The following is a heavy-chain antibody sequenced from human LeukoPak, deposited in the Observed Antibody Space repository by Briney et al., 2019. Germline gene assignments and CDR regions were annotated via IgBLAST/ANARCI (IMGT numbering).Heavy chain of an antibody. CDR1: GFTFSSYA. CDR3: ARGRSYVPAATYYYYYYMDV. D-gene: IGHD2-2*01. J-gene: IGHJ6*03. V-gene: IGHV3-23*01. CDR2: ISGSGGST. Sequence: GGSLRLSCAASGFTFSSYAMSWVRQAPGKGLEWVSAISGSGGSTYYADSVKGRFTISRDNSKNTLYLQMNSLRAEDTAVYYCARGRSYVPAATYYYYYYMDVWGKGTTVTVSS.